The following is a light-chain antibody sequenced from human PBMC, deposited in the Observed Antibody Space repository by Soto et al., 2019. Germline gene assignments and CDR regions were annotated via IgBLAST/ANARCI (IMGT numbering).Light chain of an antibody. J-gene: IGKJ1*01. CDR3: QQYGSSPWT. CDR2: GAS. Sequence: EIVLTQSTATLSVSTGERATLPCGASQSVNNYLAWYQHKPGQAPRLLIYGASSRATGIPDRFSGSGSGTDFTLTISRLQPEDFAVYYCQQYGSSPWTFGQGTKVDIK. V-gene: IGKV3-20*01. CDR1: QSVNNY.